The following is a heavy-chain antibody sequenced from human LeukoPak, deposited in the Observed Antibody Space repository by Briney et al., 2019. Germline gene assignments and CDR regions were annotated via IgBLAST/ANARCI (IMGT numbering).Heavy chain of an antibody. CDR2: IYYSGST. J-gene: IGHJ4*02. V-gene: IGHV4-59*08. D-gene: IGHD3-22*01. CDR3: VLSTMIVVVITPSFDY. Sequence: SETLSLTCTVSGGSISSYYWSWIRQPPGKGLEWIGYIYYSGSTNYNPSLKSRVTISVDTSKNQFSLKLSSVTAADTAVYYCVLSTMIVVVITPSFDYWGQGTLVTVSS. CDR1: GGSISSYY.